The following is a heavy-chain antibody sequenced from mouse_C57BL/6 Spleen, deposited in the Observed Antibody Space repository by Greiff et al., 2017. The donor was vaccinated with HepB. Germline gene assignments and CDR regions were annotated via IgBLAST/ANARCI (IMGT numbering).Heavy chain of an antibody. CDR3: ARRAIYYYYHFDY. D-gene: IGHD2-4*01. V-gene: IGHV1-50*01. CDR1: GYTFTSYW. CDR2: IDPSDSYT. J-gene: IGHJ2*01. Sequence: VQLQQPGAELVKPGASVKLSCKASGYTFTSYWMQWVKQRPGQGLEWIGEIDPSDSYTNYNQKFKGKATLTVDTYPSTAYMQLSSLTSEDSAVYYCARRAIYYYYHFDYWGQGTTLTVSS.